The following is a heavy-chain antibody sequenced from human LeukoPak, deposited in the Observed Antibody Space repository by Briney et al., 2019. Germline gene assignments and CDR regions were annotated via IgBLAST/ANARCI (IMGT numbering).Heavy chain of an antibody. V-gene: IGHV4-38-2*01. CDR1: GYSISSGYY. CDR2: IYHSGST. Sequence: SETLSLTCAVSGYSISSGYYWGWIRQPPGKGLEWIGSIYHSGSTNYNPSLKSRVTISVDTSKNQFSLKLSSVTAADTAVYYCARGGGGSRYYYYYYYMDVWGKGTTVTVSS. D-gene: IGHD2-15*01. J-gene: IGHJ6*03. CDR3: ARGGGGSRYYYYYYYMDV.